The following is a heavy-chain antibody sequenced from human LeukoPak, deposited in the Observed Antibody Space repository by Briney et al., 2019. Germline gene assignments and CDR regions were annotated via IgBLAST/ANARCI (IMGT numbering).Heavy chain of an antibody. V-gene: IGHV3-15*01. J-gene: IGHJ4*02. CDR2: IKSKTDGGTT. CDR3: TTESASGLGY. Sequence: PGGSLRLSCAASGFTFSNAWMSWVRQAPGKGLEWAGRIKSKTDGGTTDYAAPVKGRFSISRDDPKNTLYLQMNSLKTEDTAVYYCTTESASGLGYWGQGTLVTVSS. CDR1: GFTFSNAW. D-gene: IGHD3-22*01.